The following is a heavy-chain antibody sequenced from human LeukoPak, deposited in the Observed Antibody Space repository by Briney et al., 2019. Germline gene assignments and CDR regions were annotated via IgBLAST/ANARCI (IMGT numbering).Heavy chain of an antibody. J-gene: IGHJ4*02. CDR1: GFTFSTFA. Sequence: GGSLRLSCAASGFTFSTFAMIWVRQPPGKGLEWVSSIFPSGGEIHYADSVKGRFTISRDNSKNTLYLQMNSLRAEDTAVYYCAKFIQLAPYFDYWGQGTLVTVSS. CDR2: IFPSGGEI. CDR3: AKFIQLAPYFDY. V-gene: IGHV3-23*01. D-gene: IGHD5-18*01.